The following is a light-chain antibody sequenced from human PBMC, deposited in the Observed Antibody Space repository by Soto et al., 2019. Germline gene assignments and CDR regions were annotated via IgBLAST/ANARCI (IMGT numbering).Light chain of an antibody. CDR1: QSVSSSY. J-gene: IGKJ2*01. V-gene: IGKV3-20*01. CDR2: GAS. CDR3: QQYGDSPPYT. Sequence: PGERATLSCRASQSVSSSYLAWYQQKPGQAPRLLIYGASSRATGIPDRFSGSGSGTDFTLTISRLEPEDFAVYYCQQYGDSPPYTFGQGTKLEIK.